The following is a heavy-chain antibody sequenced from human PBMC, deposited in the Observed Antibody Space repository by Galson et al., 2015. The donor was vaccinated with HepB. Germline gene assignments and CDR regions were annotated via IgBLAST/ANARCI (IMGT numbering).Heavy chain of an antibody. CDR3: ARDPRLNSGTYYWYFDL. D-gene: IGHD1-26*01. J-gene: IGHJ2*01. CDR1: GGTISSRNW. CDR2: IHHSGNT. Sequence: SETLSLTCAVSGGTISSRNWWSWVRQPPGKGLEWIGEIHHSGNTNYNPSLKSRVIISLDKSKNHFSLKLNSVTAADTAVYYCARDPRLNSGTYYWYFDLWGRGTLVTVSS. V-gene: IGHV4-4*02.